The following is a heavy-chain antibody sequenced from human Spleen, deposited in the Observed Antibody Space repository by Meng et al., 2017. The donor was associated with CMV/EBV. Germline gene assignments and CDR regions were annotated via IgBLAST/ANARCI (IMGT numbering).Heavy chain of an antibody. J-gene: IGHJ4*02. CDR1: GFSFNKYR. D-gene: IGHD6-6*01. CDR3: ARDSRFPAARLTSDY. Sequence: GESLKISCATSGFSFNKYRMNWVRQAPGKGLEWVSHIRDSSDDIYYADSVKGRFTITRDNAKNSLFLQMNSLRAEDTAVYYCARDSRFPAARLTSDYWGQGTLVTVSS. CDR2: IRDSSDDI. V-gene: IGHV3-21*01.